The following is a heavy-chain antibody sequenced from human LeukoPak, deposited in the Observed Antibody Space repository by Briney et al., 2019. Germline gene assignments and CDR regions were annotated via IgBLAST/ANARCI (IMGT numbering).Heavy chain of an antibody. CDR2: IYSGGGT. CDR1: GFTVSSNF. D-gene: IGHD1-26*01. J-gene: IGHJ4*02. CDR3: ARGNLRGGYTLGATSGALYFDY. V-gene: IGHV3-53*01. Sequence: GGSVRLSCAASGFTVSSNFMIWVRQAPGKGLECVSFIYSGGGTYYADSVKGRFTISRDNSKNTLYLQMNSLRADDTAVYYCARGNLRGGYTLGATSGALYFDYWGQGTVDAVFS.